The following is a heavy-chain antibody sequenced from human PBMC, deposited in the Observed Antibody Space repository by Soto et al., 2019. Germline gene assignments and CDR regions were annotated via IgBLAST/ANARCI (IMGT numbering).Heavy chain of an antibody. CDR2: ISGSGGST. V-gene: IGHV3-23*01. J-gene: IGHJ4*02. Sequence: EVQLLESGGGLVQPGGSLRLSCAASGFTFSSYAMSWVRQAPGKGLEWVSAISGSGGSTYYADSVKGRFTISRDNSKNTLYLQMDSLRAEDTAVYYCAKRNDFWSGYFNYWGQGTLVTVSS. CDR3: AKRNDFWSGYFNY. D-gene: IGHD3-3*01. CDR1: GFTFSSYA.